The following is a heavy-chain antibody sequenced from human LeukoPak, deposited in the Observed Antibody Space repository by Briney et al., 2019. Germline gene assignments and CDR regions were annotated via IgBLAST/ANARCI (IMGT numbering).Heavy chain of an antibody. CDR1: GYSFTSYW. V-gene: IGHV5-51*01. D-gene: IGHD2-15*01. CDR2: IYPGDSDT. Sequence: GESLKISCKGSGYSFTSYWIGWVRQMPGKGLEWMGIIYPGDSDTRYSPSFQGQVTISADKSISTAYLQWSSLKSSDTAMYYCARSLVAEGDYIDYWGQGTLVTVSS. CDR3: ARSLVAEGDYIDY. J-gene: IGHJ4*02.